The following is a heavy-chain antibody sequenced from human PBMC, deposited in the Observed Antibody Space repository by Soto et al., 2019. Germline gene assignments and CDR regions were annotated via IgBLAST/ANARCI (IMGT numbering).Heavy chain of an antibody. J-gene: IGHJ5*02. D-gene: IGHD6-13*01. Sequence: ALVNGSCKAFGYTYTSYVIHWVRQAPGQRLEWMGWINAANGDTKYSPKFQGRVTITRDTSASTAYMELSSLRSEDTAVYYCVRRHVSATGIDWFDPWGQGTLVTVSS. V-gene: IGHV1-3*01. CDR3: VRRHVSATGIDWFDP. CDR2: INAANGDT. CDR1: GYTYTSYV.